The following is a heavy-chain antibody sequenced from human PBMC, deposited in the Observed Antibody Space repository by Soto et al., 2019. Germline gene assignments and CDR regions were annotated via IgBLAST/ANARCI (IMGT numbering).Heavy chain of an antibody. J-gene: IGHJ5*02. V-gene: IGHV1-2*02. Sequence: ASVKVSCKASGYTFTGYYMHWVRQAPGQGLEWMGWINPNSGGTNYAQKFQGRVTMTRDTSISTAYMELSRLRSDDTAVYYCARDRGYSSSSWFDPWGQGTLVTAPQ. CDR1: GYTFTGYY. D-gene: IGHD6-6*01. CDR2: INPNSGGT. CDR3: ARDRGYSSSSWFDP.